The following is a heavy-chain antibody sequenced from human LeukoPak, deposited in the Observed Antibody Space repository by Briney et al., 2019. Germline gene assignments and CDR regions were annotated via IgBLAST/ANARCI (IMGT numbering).Heavy chain of an antibody. CDR2: IYHSGST. Sequence: PSETLSLTCAVSGGSISSSNWWSWVRQPPGKGLEWIGEIYHSGSTNYTPSLKSRVTISVDTSKNQFSLKLSSVTAADTAVYYCARDRSTSTIDRFGFDPWGQGTLVTVSS. D-gene: IGHD2-2*01. CDR1: GGSISSSNW. V-gene: IGHV4-4*02. CDR3: ARDRSTSTIDRFGFDP. J-gene: IGHJ5*02.